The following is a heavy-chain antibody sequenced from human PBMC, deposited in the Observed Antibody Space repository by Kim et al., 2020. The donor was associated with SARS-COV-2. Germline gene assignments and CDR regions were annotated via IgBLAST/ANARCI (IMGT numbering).Heavy chain of an antibody. Sequence: GGSLRLSCAASGFTFTTYWMFWVRQAPGKGLEWVATIKQEGRETHYVDSVRGRFTISRDNTKNSVYLQMDSLRDEDTAVYYCAGGGGWVLDSWGQGTLVAVST. CDR2: IKQEGRET. CDR1: GFTFTTYW. J-gene: IGHJ4*02. V-gene: IGHV3-7*05. D-gene: IGHD6-19*01. CDR3: AGGGGWVLDS.